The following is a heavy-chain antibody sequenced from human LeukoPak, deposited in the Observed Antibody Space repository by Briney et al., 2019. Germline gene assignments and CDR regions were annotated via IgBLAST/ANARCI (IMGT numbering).Heavy chain of an antibody. D-gene: IGHD3-10*01. CDR1: GGSISSYY. V-gene: IGHV4-59*01. CDR3: ARGHPYYYGSGSQYYFDY. J-gene: IGHJ4*02. CDR2: IYYSGST. Sequence: PSETLSLTCTVSGGSISSYYWSWIRQPPGKGLEWIGYIYYSGSTNYNPSLKSRVTISVDTSKNQFSLKLSSVTAADTAVYYCARGHPYYYGSGSQYYFDYWGQGTLVTVSS.